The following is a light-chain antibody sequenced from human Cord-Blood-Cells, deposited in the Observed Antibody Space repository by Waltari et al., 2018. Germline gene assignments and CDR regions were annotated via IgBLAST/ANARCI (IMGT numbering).Light chain of an antibody. J-gene: IGLJ1*01. Sequence: SSELTQPPPASVPPGPTASITRSGAQLGDKYACWYHQKPGQPPVLVIYKDSKRPTGSLERFSGSNSGNTATLTISGTQAMDEADYYCQAWDSSTYVFGTGTKVTVL. CDR3: QAWDSSTYV. CDR2: KDS. V-gene: IGLV3-1*01. CDR1: QLGDKY.